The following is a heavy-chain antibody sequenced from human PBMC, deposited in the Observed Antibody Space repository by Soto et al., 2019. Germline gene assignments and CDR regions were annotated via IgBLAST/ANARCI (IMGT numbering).Heavy chain of an antibody. J-gene: IGHJ4*02. CDR1: GFTFSSYG. CDR2: ISYDGSNK. V-gene: IGHV3-30*18. Sequence: QVQLVESGGGVVQPGRSLRLSCAASGFTFSSYGMHWVRQAPGKGLEWAAVISYDGSNKYYADSVKGRFTISRDNSKNTLYLQMNSLRAEDTAVYYCAKEYSSGWYGWYFDYWGQGTLVTVSS. D-gene: IGHD6-19*01. CDR3: AKEYSSGWYGWYFDY.